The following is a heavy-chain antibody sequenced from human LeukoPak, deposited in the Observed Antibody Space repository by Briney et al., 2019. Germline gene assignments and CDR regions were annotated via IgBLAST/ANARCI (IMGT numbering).Heavy chain of an antibody. V-gene: IGHV3-23*01. Sequence: GASLRLSCAASGFIFRNYAMSWVRQAPGKGLEWVSAITGSGDTTYYANSVKGRFTISRDNSKNTLYVEMNTLRAEDTAVYYCAKWGDYDILTGYYVSDFWGQGTLVTVSS. CDR3: AKWGDYDILTGYYVSDF. J-gene: IGHJ4*02. D-gene: IGHD3-9*01. CDR2: ITGSGDTT. CDR1: GFIFRNYA.